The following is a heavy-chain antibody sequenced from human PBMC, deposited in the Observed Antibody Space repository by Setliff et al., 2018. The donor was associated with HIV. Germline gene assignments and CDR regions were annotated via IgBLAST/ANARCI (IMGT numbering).Heavy chain of an antibody. J-gene: IGHJ4*02. Sequence: PGESLKIPCQALEYTVTTYWIAWVRQMPGEGLEWMGIIYPDDSNIRYNPSFQSPVTISADKYITTAFLEIRNSNASDTATYYVSGRDGRSMNAFQIWGPGTKVTVSS. D-gene: IGHD6-13*01. CDR3: SGRDGRSMNAFQI. V-gene: IGHV5-51*01. CDR2: IYPDDSNI. CDR1: EYTVTTYW.